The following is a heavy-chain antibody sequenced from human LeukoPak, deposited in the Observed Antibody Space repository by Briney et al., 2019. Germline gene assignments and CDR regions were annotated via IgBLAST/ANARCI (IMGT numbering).Heavy chain of an antibody. CDR2: IYYSGNT. V-gene: IGHV4-39*01. D-gene: IGHD2-8*01. CDR1: GVSISSSNSY. Sequence: SETLSLTCTVSGVSISSSNSYWGWIRQPPGKGLEWIGSIYYSGNTYYNASLKSQVSISIDTSKNQFSLRLRSVTAADTAVYYCARGLYCTNGVCPYYFDYWGQGTLVTVSS. CDR3: ARGLYCTNGVCPYYFDY. J-gene: IGHJ4*02.